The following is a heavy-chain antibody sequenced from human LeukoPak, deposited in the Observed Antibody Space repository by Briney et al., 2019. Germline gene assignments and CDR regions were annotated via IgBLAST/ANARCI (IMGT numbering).Heavy chain of an antibody. D-gene: IGHD6-19*01. CDR3: AKEYTSGWPHDY. CDR2: ISSSSSTI. V-gene: IGHV3-48*04. CDR1: GFTFSSYS. J-gene: IGHJ4*02. Sequence: GGSLRLSCAASGFTFSSYSMNWVRQAPGKGLEWVSYISSSSSTIYYADSVKGRFTISRDNAKNTVYLQMNSLRAEDTAVYYCAKEYTSGWPHDYWGQGTLVTVSS.